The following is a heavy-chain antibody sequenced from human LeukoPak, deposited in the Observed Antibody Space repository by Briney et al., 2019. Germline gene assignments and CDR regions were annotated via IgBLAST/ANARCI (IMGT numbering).Heavy chain of an antibody. CDR3: ARTTVGYNISGRFDP. Sequence: PSETLSLTCTVSGGSISTYYWNWIRQPPGKGLEWIGYIYYSGSTNYNPSLKNRVTISVDTSKNQFSLKLSSVTAADTAVYYCARTTVGYNISGRFDPWGQGTRVNVSS. J-gene: IGHJ5*01. CDR1: GGSISTYY. D-gene: IGHD5-12*01. CDR2: IYYSGST. V-gene: IGHV4-59*08.